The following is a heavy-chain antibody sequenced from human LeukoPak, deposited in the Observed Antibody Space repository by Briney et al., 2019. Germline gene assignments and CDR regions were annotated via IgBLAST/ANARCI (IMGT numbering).Heavy chain of an antibody. J-gene: IGHJ4*02. CDR2: ISYDGSNK. V-gene: IGHV3-30*04. CDR1: GFTFSSYA. CDR3: ARGSLYGDYNFDY. D-gene: IGHD4-17*01. Sequence: GGSLRLSCAASGFTFSSYAMHWVRQAPGKGLEGVAVISYDGSNKYYADSVKGRFTISRDNSKNTLYLQMNSLRAEDTAVYYCARGSLYGDYNFDYWGQGTLVTVSS.